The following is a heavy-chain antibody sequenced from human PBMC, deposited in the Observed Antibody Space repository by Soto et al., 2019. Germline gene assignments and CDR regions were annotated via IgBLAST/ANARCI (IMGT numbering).Heavy chain of an antibody. CDR2: INPKNDDT. D-gene: IGHD2-8*02. J-gene: IGHJ4*02. CDR1: DYGLINFY. V-gene: IGHV1-2*02. Sequence: QVQLVQSGAEVKKPGPSVRFSAKAFDYGLINFYYHWVRQAPGQGFEWMGWINPKNDDTNYAQKFQGRVTMTRDTSISVAYMELSGLNSGDTAVYYCARDDTGANFGSWGQGTLVTV. CDR3: ARDDTGANFGS.